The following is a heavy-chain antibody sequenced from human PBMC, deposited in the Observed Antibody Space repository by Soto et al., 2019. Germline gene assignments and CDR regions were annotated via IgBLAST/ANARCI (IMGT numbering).Heavy chain of an antibody. D-gene: IGHD6-6*01. J-gene: IGHJ4*02. Sequence: QVQLVESGGGVVQPGRSLRLSCAASGFTFSSYAMHWVRQAPGKGLEWVAVISYDGSNKYYADSVKSRFTISRDNAENALNLQMNGLRADDTAVYYCAGDLKYSCFIPLFYFDYWGQGPLFTVCS. CDR3: AGDLKYSCFIPLFYFDY. CDR1: GFTFSSYA. V-gene: IGHV3-30-3*01. CDR2: ISYDGSNK.